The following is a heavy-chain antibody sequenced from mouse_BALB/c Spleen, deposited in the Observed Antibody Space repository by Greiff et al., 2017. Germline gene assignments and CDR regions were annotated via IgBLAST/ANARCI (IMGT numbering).Heavy chain of an antibody. CDR2: INPSSGYT. D-gene: IGHD2-3*01. J-gene: IGHJ4*01. Sequence: LVESGAELARPGASVKMSCKASGYTFTSYTMHWVKQRPGQGLEWIGYINPSSGYTNYNQKFKDKATLTADKSSSTAYMQLSSLTSEDSAVYYCARVIYDGYYDYAMDYWGQGTSVTVSS. CDR3: ARVIYDGYYDYAMDY. V-gene: IGHV1-4*01. CDR1: GYTFTSYT.